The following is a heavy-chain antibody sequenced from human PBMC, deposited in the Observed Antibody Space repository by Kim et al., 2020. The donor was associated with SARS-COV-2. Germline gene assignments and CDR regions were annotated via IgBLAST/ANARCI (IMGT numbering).Heavy chain of an antibody. V-gene: IGHV3-23*01. Sequence: GGSLRLSCAASGLSSSSYAMSWVRQAPGKGMQWVSGISGDGENTYYAHSVKGRFTISRDNSKNTLYLQMNSLRGEDTAVYYCEKELESSRSWVTFFFDSWGRGTLVTVSS. CDR1: GLSSSSYA. D-gene: IGHD6-13*01. CDR3: EKELESSRSWVTFFFDS. J-gene: IGHJ4*02. CDR2: ISGDGENT.